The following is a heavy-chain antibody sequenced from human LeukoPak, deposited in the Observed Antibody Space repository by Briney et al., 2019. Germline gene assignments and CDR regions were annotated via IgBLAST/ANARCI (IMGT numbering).Heavy chain of an antibody. V-gene: IGHV5-51*01. CDR2: IYPDDSDT. CDR3: ARSGYDSSGYLSFDY. J-gene: IGHJ4*02. CDR1: GYSFTNYW. D-gene: IGHD3-22*01. Sequence: GESLKISCQVSGYSFTNYWIGWVRQMPGKGLEWMGIIYPDDSDTRYSPSFQGQVTISADKSISTAYLQWSSLKASDTAMYYCARSGYDSSGYLSFDYWGQGTLVTVSS.